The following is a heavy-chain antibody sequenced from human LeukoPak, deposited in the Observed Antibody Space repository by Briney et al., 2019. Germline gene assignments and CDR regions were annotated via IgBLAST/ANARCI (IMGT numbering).Heavy chain of an antibody. V-gene: IGHV3-7*01. CDR2: IKQDGSEK. CDR3: ARGGLTTVTTRLHFFDF. D-gene: IGHD4-11*01. J-gene: IGHJ4*02. CDR1: GFTFNNYW. Sequence: GGSLRLSCAASGFTFNNYWMSWVRQAPGKGLEWVANIKQDGSEKYYVDSVKGRFTISRDNAKNSLYLQMNSLRAEDTAVYYCARGGLTTVTTRLHFFDFWGQGTLVTVSS.